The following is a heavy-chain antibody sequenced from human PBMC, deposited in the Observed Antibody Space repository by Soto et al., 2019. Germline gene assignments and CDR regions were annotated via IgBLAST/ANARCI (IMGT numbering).Heavy chain of an antibody. V-gene: IGHV4-59*01. CDR1: GGSFSGYY. D-gene: IGHD6-19*01. Sequence: SETLSLTCAVYGGSFSGYYWSWIRQPPGKGLEWIGYIYYSGSTNYNPSPKSRVTISVDTSKNQFSLKLSSVTAADTAVYYCARVRSSGWYFHFDYWGQGTLVTVS. CDR3: ARVRSSGWYFHFDY. J-gene: IGHJ4*02. CDR2: IYYSGST.